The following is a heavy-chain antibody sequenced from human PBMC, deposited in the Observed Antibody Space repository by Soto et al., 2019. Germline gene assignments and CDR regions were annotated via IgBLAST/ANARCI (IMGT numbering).Heavy chain of an antibody. D-gene: IGHD2-2*01. CDR1: GFTFDDYA. Sequence: EVQLVESGGGFVQPGRSLRLSCIASGFTFDDYAMHWVRQAPGKGLEWVSSVDWNSGSVAYADSVKGRFTVSRDNARNSLFLQMKLLRPEDTAVYYCAKSYWPSINAVLTSAIDHWGRGTLVTVPS. CDR2: VDWNSGSV. V-gene: IGHV3-9*01. CDR3: AKSYWPSINAVLTSAIDH. J-gene: IGHJ4*02.